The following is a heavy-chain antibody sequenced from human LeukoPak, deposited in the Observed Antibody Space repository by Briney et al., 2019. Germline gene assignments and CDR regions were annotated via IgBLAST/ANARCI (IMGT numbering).Heavy chain of an antibody. V-gene: IGHV1-2*02. Sequence: ASVKVSCKASGYTFTGYYMHWVRQAPGQGLEWMGWINLNSGGTNYAQKFQGRVTMTRDTSISTAYMELSRLRSDDTAVYYCARDLYYGSGSYYNRYNWFDPWGQGTLVTVSS. J-gene: IGHJ5*02. CDR1: GYTFTGYY. CDR2: INLNSGGT. D-gene: IGHD3-10*01. CDR3: ARDLYYGSGSYYNRYNWFDP.